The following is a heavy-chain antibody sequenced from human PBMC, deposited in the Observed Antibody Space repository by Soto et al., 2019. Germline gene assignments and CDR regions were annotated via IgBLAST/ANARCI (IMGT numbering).Heavy chain of an antibody. V-gene: IGHV3-23*01. J-gene: IGHJ4*02. D-gene: IGHD4-17*01. CDR2: ISGSGGST. Sequence: GGSLRLSCAASGFTFSNYGMSWVRQAPGKGLEWVSAISGSGGSTYYADSVKGRFTISRDNSKNTLYLQMNSLRAEDTAVYYCAANDYGGQLDYWGQGALVTVSS. CDR3: AANDYGGQLDY. CDR1: GFTFSNYG.